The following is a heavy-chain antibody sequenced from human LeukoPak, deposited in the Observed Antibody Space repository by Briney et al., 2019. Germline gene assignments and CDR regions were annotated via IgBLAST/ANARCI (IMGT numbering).Heavy chain of an antibody. CDR3: ARVLAYCGGDCYGTFDY. J-gene: IGHJ4*02. Sequence: NPSETLSLTCTVSGDSISSGGYYWSWIRQHPGKGLEWIGYIYYSGSTYYNPSLKSRVTISVDTSKNQFSLKLSSVTAADTAVYYCARVLAYCGGDCYGTFDYWGQGTLVTVSS. D-gene: IGHD2-21*02. CDR1: GDSISSGGYY. CDR2: IYYSGST. V-gene: IGHV4-31*03.